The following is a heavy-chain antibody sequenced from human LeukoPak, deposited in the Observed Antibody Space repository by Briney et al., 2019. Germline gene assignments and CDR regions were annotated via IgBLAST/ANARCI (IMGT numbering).Heavy chain of an antibody. CDR2: IWYDGSNK. Sequence: PGRSLRLSCAASGFTFSSYGMHWVRQAPGKGLEWVAVIWYDGSNKYYADSVKGRFAISRDNSKNTLYLQMNSLRVEDTAVYYCAKNKAVAGQAFYYYGMDVWGQGTTVTVSS. J-gene: IGHJ6*02. CDR1: GFTFSSYG. CDR3: AKNKAVAGQAFYYYGMDV. D-gene: IGHD6-19*01. V-gene: IGHV3-33*06.